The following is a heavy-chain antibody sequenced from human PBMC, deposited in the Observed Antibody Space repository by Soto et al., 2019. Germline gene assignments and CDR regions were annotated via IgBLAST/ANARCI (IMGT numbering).Heavy chain of an antibody. Sequence: GGSLRLSCAVSGFTVSSNYMSWVRQPPGKGPEWVSNIYSGGSTYYADSVKGRFTTSRDNSKNTLYLQMNSLRAEDTAVYYCARERDGHNPNWFDLWGQGTLVTVSS. D-gene: IGHD2-8*01. CDR1: GFTVSSNY. V-gene: IGHV3-53*01. CDR3: ARERDGHNPNWFDL. J-gene: IGHJ5*02. CDR2: IYSGGST.